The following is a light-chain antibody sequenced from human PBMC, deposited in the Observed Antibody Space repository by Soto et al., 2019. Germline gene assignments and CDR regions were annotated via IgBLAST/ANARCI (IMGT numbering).Light chain of an antibody. J-gene: IGKJ1*01. V-gene: IGKV3-20*01. Sequence: EIVLTQSPGTLSFSPGERATLSCRASQSVSSSYLAWYQQKPGQAPRLLIYGASSRATGIPDRFSGSGSGTDFTLTISRLEPEDFAVYYCLQHNNYPWTFGQGTKVDIK. CDR3: LQHNNYPWT. CDR2: GAS. CDR1: QSVSSSY.